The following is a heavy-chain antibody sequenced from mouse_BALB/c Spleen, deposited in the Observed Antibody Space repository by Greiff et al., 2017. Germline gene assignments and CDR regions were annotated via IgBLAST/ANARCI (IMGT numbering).Heavy chain of an antibody. J-gene: IGHJ3*01. V-gene: IGHV1-14*01. Sequence: EVQLQESGPELVKPGASVKMSCKASGYTFTSYVMHWVKQKPGQGLEWIGYINPYNDGTKYNEKFKGKATLTSDKSSSTAYMELSSLTSEDSAVYYCAREDRYDGSWFAYWGQGTLVTVSA. CDR3: AREDRYDGSWFAY. D-gene: IGHD2-14*01. CDR1: GYTFTSYV. CDR2: INPYNDGT.